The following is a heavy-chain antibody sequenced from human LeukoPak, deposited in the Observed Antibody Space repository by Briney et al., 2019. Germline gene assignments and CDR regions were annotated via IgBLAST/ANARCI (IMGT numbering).Heavy chain of an antibody. V-gene: IGHV3-48*01. CDR1: GFTFSSYS. CDR3: AKAFKYYGSGSYGIDY. Sequence: PGGSLRLSCAASGFTFSSYSMNWVRQAPGKGLEWVSYISSSSSTIYYADSVKGRFTISRDNSKNTLYLQMNSLRAEDTAVYYCAKAFKYYGSGSYGIDYWGQGTLVTVSS. J-gene: IGHJ4*02. CDR2: ISSSSSTI. D-gene: IGHD3-10*01.